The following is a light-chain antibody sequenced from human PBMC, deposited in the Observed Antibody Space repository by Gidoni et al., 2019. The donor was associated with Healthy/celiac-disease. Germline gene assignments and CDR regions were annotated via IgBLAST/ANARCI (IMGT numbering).Light chain of an antibody. CDR1: SSDVGGYNY. Sequence: QSALTQPPSASGSPGQSVTISCTGTSSDVGGYNYVSWYQQHPGKAPKLMIYEVSKRPSGVPDRFSGSKSGNTASLTVSGLQAEDEADYYCSSYAGSNKIGRVFGGGTKLTVL. V-gene: IGLV2-8*01. J-gene: IGLJ2*01. CDR3: SSYAGSNKIGRV. CDR2: EVS.